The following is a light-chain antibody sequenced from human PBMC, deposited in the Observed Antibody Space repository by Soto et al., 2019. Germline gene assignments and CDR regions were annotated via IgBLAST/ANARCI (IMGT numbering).Light chain of an antibody. CDR2: DVS. CDR1: SSDIGRYNY. Sequence: QSALTQPASVSGSPGQSITISCTGTSSDIGRYNYVSWYQQYPGKAPKFMIYDVSNRPSGVSNRFSGSKSGNTASLTISGPQAEDEADYYCSSYISSSTYVFGTGTKSPS. CDR3: SSYISSSTYV. V-gene: IGLV2-14*01. J-gene: IGLJ1*01.